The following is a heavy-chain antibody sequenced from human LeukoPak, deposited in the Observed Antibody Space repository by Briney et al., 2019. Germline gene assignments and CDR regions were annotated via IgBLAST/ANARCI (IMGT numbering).Heavy chain of an antibody. CDR3: AKEEEEIYYGSGSSLDY. Sequence: GGSLRLSCAAYGFTFSSYGMHWVRQAPGKGLEWVAVIWYDGSNKHYADSVKGRFTISRDNSKNTLYLQMNSLRAEDTAVYYCAKEEEEIYYGSGSSLDYWGQGTLVTVSS. V-gene: IGHV3-33*06. J-gene: IGHJ4*02. D-gene: IGHD3-10*01. CDR1: GFTFSSYG. CDR2: IWYDGSNK.